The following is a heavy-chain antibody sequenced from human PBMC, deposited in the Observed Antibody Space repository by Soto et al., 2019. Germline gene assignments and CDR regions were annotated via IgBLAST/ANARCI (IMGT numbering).Heavy chain of an antibody. D-gene: IGHD6-13*01. V-gene: IGHV4-39*01. CDR2: IHFSGRM. Sequence: QLQVHESGPGLVKPSETLSLTCTVSGGSITSSSYYWGWIRQSPGKGLEWIGSIHFSGRMYRNPSLKSRVTMSVDTPKNQFSLNLNSVTAADTAVYYCASPNPLYSSNWGWYFALWGRGTLVTVSS. CDR1: GGSITSSSYY. CDR3: ASPNPLYSSNWGWYFAL. J-gene: IGHJ2*01.